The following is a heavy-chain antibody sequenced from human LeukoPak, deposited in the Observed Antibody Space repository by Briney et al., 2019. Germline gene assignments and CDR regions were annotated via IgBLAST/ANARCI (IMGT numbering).Heavy chain of an antibody. D-gene: IGHD3-10*01. CDR3: AKLHTVQLRLWFGELLSYFQH. CDR2: ISGSCGRT. V-gene: IGHV3-23*01. J-gene: IGHJ1*01. CDR1: GFTFSSYA. Sequence: GGSLRLSCAASGFTFSSYAMSWVRQAPGKGLELVSAISGSCGRTYYADSVKGRFTISRDNSKNTLYLQMNSLRAEDTAVYYCAKLHTVQLRLWFGELLSYFQHWGQGTLVTVSS.